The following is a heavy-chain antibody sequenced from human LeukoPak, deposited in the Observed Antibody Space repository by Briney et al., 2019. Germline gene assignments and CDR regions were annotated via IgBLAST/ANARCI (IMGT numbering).Heavy chain of an antibody. D-gene: IGHD6-6*01. J-gene: IGHJ3*02. CDR1: GFTFSSYW. CDR2: INSDGSRT. CDR3: ASLFLCYGCSSSSDSFDI. Sequence: GGSLRLSCAASGFTFSSYWMHRVRQAPGKGLVWVSRINSDGSRTTYADSVKGRFTISRDNAKNTLYLLMNSLRAEDTAVYYCASLFLCYGCSSSSDSFDIWGQGTMVTVSS. V-gene: IGHV3-74*03.